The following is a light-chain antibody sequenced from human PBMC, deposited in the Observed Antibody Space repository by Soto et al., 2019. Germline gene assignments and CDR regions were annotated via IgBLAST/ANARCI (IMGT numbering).Light chain of an antibody. Sequence: EIVLIQSPATLSLSPGERATLSCRVSQSVSSNLAWYQQNPGQAPRLLIFDASKRATGIPVRFSGSGSGTDFTLNISSVEPEDFRVYYCQQQSDWPLTFGGGTRVEIK. CDR3: QQQSDWPLT. CDR1: QSVSSN. J-gene: IGKJ4*01. CDR2: DAS. V-gene: IGKV3-11*01.